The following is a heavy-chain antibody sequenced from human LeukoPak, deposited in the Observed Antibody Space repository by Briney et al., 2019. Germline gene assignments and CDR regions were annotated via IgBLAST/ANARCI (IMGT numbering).Heavy chain of an antibody. V-gene: IGHV4-39*07. CDR1: GGSISSSSYY. D-gene: IGHD3-9*01. J-gene: IGHJ6*03. Sequence: PSETLSLTCTVSGGSISSSSYYWGWIRQPPGKGLEWIGSIYYSGSTYYNPSLKSRVTISVDTSKNQFSLKLSSVTAADTAVYYCARVPYDILTGYYSSYYYYMDVWGKGTTVTVSS. CDR3: ARVPYDILTGYYSSYYYYMDV. CDR2: IYYSGST.